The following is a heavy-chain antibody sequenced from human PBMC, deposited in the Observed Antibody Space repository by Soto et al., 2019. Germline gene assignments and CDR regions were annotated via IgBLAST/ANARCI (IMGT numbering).Heavy chain of an antibody. CDR1: GYTFTSYG. CDR3: AREPLGDAFWHTYYFDY. J-gene: IGHJ4*02. V-gene: IGHV1-18*01. Sequence: ASVKVSCKASGYTFTSYGISWVRQAPGQGLEWMGWISAYNGNTNYAQKLQGRVTMTTDTSTSTAYMELRSLRSDDTAVYYCAREPLGDAFWHTYYFDYWGQGTLVTVSS. D-gene: IGHD3-16*01. CDR2: ISAYNGNT.